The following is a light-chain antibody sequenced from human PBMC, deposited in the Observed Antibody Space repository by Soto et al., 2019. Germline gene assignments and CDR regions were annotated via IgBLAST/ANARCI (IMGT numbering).Light chain of an antibody. CDR1: QSISNW. CDR3: QQRNVWPPVT. V-gene: IGKV1-5*01. J-gene: IGKJ5*01. CDR2: DAS. Sequence: DIQMTQSPSTLSASVGDRVTITCRASQSISNWLAWYQQKPGKAPNLLIYDASILESGVPSRFSGSGSGTDFTLTISSLEPEDSAVYYCQQRNVWPPVTFGQGTRLEN.